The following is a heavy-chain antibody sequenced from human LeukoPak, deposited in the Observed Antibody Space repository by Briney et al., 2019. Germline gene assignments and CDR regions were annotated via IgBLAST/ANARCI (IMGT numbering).Heavy chain of an antibody. J-gene: IGHJ4*02. CDR2: ISGSNSYI. D-gene: IGHD1-1*01. CDR3: GRALTTLTYEGY. V-gene: IGHV3-21*01. CDR1: GFTFSSYT. Sequence: GGSLRLSCAGSGFTFSSYTMHWIRQAPGKGLEWVSSISGSNSYIFYADSVKGRFTVSRDNAKDSLYLQMNSLRAEDTAVYYCGRALTTLTYEGYWGQGTLVTVSS.